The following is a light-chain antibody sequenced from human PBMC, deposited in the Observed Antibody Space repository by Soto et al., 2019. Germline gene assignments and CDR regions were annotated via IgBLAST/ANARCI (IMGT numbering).Light chain of an antibody. J-gene: IGLJ1*01. CDR1: SSNIGSNT. V-gene: IGLV1-44*01. CDR3: AAWDDSLNGRYV. Sequence: QSVLTQPPSASGTPGQRVTISCSGSSSNIGSNTVNWYQQLPGTAPKLLIYSNNQRPSGVPDRFSGSKSGTSASLAISGLQSEAEADYYCAAWDDSLNGRYVFRTGTKLTVL. CDR2: SNN.